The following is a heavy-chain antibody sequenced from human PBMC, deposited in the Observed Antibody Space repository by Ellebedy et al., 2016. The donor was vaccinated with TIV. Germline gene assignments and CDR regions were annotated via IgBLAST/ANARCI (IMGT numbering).Heavy chain of an antibody. CDR1: GFTFSSYA. Sequence: GESLKISCAASGFTFSSYAMSWVRQAPGKGLEWVSTISGSGVSTYYADSVKGRFTISRDNSKNTLYLQMNSLRAEDTAVYYCAKGELLREPDAFDIWGQGTMVTVSS. CDR2: ISGSGVST. CDR3: AKGELLREPDAFDI. J-gene: IGHJ3*02. D-gene: IGHD1-14*01. V-gene: IGHV3-23*01.